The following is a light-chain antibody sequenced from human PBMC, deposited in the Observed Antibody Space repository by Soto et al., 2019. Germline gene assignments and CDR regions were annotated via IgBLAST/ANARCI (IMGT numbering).Light chain of an antibody. V-gene: IGKV1-33*01. CDR3: QQYDNLPPLT. CDR2: DAS. Sequence: DIQMTQSPSSLSASVGDRITITCQASQDIRTNLNWYQQKPGKAPKLLIYDASNLETGVPSRFXGSGSGTDFTFTISSLQPEDFATYYCQQYDNLPPLTFGGGTKVEIK. CDR1: QDIRTN. J-gene: IGKJ4*01.